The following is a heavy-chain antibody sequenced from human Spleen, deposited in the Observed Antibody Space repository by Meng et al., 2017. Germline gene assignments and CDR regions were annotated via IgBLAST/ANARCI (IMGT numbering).Heavy chain of an antibody. CDR2: FYYSGST. J-gene: IGHJ5*02. Sequence: QVQLQESGPVLVKPSQTLSLTCPVSGGSISSGGYYWSWIRQHPGKGLEWIGYFYYSGSTYYNPSLKSLVTISLDTSKNQFSLKLSSVTAADTAVYYCARDLSGYGWFDPWGQGTLVTVSS. CDR1: GGSISSGGYY. V-gene: IGHV4-31*01. CDR3: ARDLSGYGWFDP. D-gene: IGHD5-18*01.